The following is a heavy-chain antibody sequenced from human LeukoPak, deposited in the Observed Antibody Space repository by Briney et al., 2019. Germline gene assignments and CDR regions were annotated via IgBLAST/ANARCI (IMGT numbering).Heavy chain of an antibody. J-gene: IGHJ4*02. CDR2: IIPIFGTA. V-gene: IGHV1-69*05. Sequence: SVKVSCKASGGTFSSHAISWVRQAPGQGLEWMGGIIPIFGTANYAQKFQGRVTITTDESTSTAYMELSSLRSEDTAVYYYARCPVMTRLTDILTGSFDYWGQGTLVTVSS. CDR1: GGTFSSHA. D-gene: IGHD3-9*01. CDR3: ARCPVMTRLTDILTGSFDY.